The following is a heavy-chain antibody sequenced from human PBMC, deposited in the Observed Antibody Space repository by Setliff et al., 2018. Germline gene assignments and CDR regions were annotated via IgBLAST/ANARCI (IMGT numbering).Heavy chain of an antibody. V-gene: IGHV4-34*01. CDR2: INHYGST. D-gene: IGHD3-10*01. CDR1: GGSFSHYY. Sequence: PSETLSLTCAVYGGSFSHYYWSWIRQPPGKGLEWIGEINHYGSTKYKSSLRGRVTISLXXXENXFSXXXXXXTXXXXAVYYCARRWNFGPYGSGIHDGFDMWGQGTMVTVSS. J-gene: IGHJ3*02. CDR3: ARRWNFGPYGSGIHDGFDM.